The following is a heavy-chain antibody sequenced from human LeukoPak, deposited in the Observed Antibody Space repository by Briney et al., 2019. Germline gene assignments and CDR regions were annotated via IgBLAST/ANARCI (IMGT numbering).Heavy chain of an antibody. J-gene: IGHJ4*02. D-gene: IGHD3-10*01. CDR2: IYHSGST. CDR1: GGSISSSSYY. V-gene: IGHV4-39*07. Sequence: TSETLSLTCTVSGGSISSSSYYWGWIRQPPGKGLEWIGSIYHSGSTYYNPSLKSRVTIAVETSKNQFSLKLSSVTAADKAVYYCARSMVRGDLFDYWGQGTLVTVSS. CDR3: ARSMVRGDLFDY.